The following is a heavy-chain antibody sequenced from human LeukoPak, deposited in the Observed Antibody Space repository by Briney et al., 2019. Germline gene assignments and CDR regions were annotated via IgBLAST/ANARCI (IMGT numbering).Heavy chain of an antibody. CDR1: GFTFSTYA. J-gene: IGHJ4*02. V-gene: IGHV3-23*01. CDR2: ISGSGAGT. D-gene: IGHD6-19*01. Sequence: GGSLRLSCAPSGFTFSTYAMTWVRHAPGKGLEWVSGISGSGAGTYYADSVKGRFTLSRENSKNTLYLQMNSLRAEDTAVYYCAKDSTGWSRDYWGQGTLVTVSS. CDR3: AKDSTGWSRDY.